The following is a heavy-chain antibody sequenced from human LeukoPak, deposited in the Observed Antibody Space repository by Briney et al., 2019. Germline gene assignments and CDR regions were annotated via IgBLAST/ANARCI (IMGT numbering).Heavy chain of an antibody. V-gene: IGHV2-5*01. CDR3: AHLRATDWYFFDF. J-gene: IGHJ4*02. Sequence: SGPTLVNPTQTLTLTCTFSGFSLTSRGVGVGWIRQPPGRALEWLAHIYWHDAKYYSPSLRSRLTITKDTSRNQVVLTMTNMDPVDTGTYFCAHLRATDWYFFDFWGQGTLATVSS. D-gene: IGHD3-9*01. CDR1: GFSLTSRGVG. CDR2: IYWHDAK.